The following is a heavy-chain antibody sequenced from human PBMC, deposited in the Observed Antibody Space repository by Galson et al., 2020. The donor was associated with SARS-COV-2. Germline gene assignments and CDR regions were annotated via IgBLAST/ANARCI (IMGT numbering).Heavy chain of an antibody. CDR3: ARQSGYSSSWYADYFDY. Sequence: SETLSLTCTVSGGSISSSSYYWGWIRQPPGKGLEWIGSIYYSGSTYYNPSLKSRVTISVDTSKNQFSLKLSSVTAADTAVYYCARQSGYSSSWYADYFDYWGQGTLVTVSS. V-gene: IGHV4-39*01. CDR2: IYYSGST. D-gene: IGHD6-13*01. J-gene: IGHJ4*02. CDR1: GGSISSSSYY.